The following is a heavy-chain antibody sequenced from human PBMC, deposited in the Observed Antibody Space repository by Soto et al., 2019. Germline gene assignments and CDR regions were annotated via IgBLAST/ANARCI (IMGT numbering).Heavy chain of an antibody. D-gene: IGHD1-1*01. V-gene: IGHV3-53*01. J-gene: IGHJ3*01. CDR1: GLTISGKKY. CDR2: LYDVDGS. Sequence: DVQLVESGGGLIQPGESLRLSCAAFGLTISGKKYVAWVRQAPGKGLEWVSALYDVDGSFYAYSVTVRFTTSSDSSKTTVYLQRHDLRPDYTAVYYCATWHELEHAFDVWGQGTTVTISS. CDR3: ATWHELEHAFDV.